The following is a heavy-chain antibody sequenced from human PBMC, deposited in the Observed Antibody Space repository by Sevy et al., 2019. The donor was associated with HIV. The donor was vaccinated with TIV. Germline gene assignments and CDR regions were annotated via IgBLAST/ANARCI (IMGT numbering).Heavy chain of an antibody. CDR3: ARDLNYYDSSGYLVDAFDI. D-gene: IGHD3-22*01. Sequence: GGSLRLSCAASGFTFSSYWMSWVRQASGKGLEWVANIKQDGSEKYYVDSVKGRFTISRDNAKNSLYLQMNSLRAEDTAVYYCARDLNYYDSSGYLVDAFDIWGQGTMVTVSS. J-gene: IGHJ3*02. CDR2: IKQDGSEK. V-gene: IGHV3-7*01. CDR1: GFTFSSYW.